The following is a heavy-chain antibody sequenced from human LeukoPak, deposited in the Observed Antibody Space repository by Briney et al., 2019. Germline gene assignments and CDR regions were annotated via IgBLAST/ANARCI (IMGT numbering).Heavy chain of an antibody. Sequence: ASVKVSCKASGYTFTSYGISWVRQAPGQGLEWMGWISAYNGNTNYAQKLQGRVTMTRDTSISTAYMELSRLRSDNTAVYYCARDTEYCTNGVCVYYFDYWGQGTLVTVSS. J-gene: IGHJ4*02. V-gene: IGHV1-18*01. CDR3: ARDTEYCTNGVCVYYFDY. D-gene: IGHD2-8*01. CDR1: GYTFTSYG. CDR2: ISAYNGNT.